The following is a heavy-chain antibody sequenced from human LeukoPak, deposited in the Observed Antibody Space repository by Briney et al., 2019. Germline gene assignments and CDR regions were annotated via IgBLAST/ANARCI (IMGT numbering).Heavy chain of an antibody. V-gene: IGHV3-30-3*01. Sequence: GRSLRLSCAASGFTFSSYAMHWVRQAPVKALEWVAVISHDGSNKYYADSVKGRFTISRDNSKNTLYLQMNSLRAEDTAVYYCARAQWELGSFDYWGQGTLVTVSS. CDR1: GFTFSSYA. J-gene: IGHJ4*02. CDR2: ISHDGSNK. CDR3: ARAQWELGSFDY. D-gene: IGHD1-26*01.